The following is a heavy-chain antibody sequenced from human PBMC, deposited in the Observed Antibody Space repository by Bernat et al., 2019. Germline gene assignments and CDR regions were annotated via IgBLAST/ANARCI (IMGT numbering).Heavy chain of an antibody. CDR3: AKAGATVVTPGFY. CDR1: GFTFSNNA. D-gene: IGHD4-23*01. V-gene: IGHV3-23*01. J-gene: IGHJ4*02. Sequence: EVQLLESGGGLVQPGGSLRLSCAASGFTFSNNAMSWVRQAPGKGLEWVSAISGSGGGTYYAESVKGRFTISRDSSKNTLYLQMSSLRAEDTAIYYCAKAGATVVTPGFYWGQGTLVTVSS. CDR2: ISGSGGGT.